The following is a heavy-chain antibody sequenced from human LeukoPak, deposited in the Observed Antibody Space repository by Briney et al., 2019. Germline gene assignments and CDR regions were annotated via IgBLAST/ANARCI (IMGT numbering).Heavy chain of an antibody. J-gene: IGHJ4*02. Sequence: PGGSLRLSCAASGFTFSRYGMHWVRQAPGKGLEWVAVISYDGSNKYYEDSVKGRFTISRDNSKNTLYLQMNSLRAEDTAVYYCANKEWELPSVWGQGTLVSVSS. D-gene: IGHD1-26*01. CDR1: GFTFSRYG. CDR3: ANKEWELPSV. CDR2: ISYDGSNK. V-gene: IGHV3-30*18.